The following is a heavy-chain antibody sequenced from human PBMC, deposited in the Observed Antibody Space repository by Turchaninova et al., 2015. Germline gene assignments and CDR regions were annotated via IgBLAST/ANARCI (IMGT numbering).Heavy chain of an antibody. CDR1: GLTFGDDG. Sequence: EVQLVESGGDLVQPGWSLRLSCAASGLTFGDDGLSLVRQAPGKGLEGVSNIKSDGSEKYYVDAVKGRFTTSRDNAKKSLYLQMNSLRAEDTAVYYCVRARVNLDSWGQGALVTVSS. V-gene: IGHV3-7*01. CDR3: VRARVNLDS. D-gene: IGHD1-14*01. J-gene: IGHJ4*02. CDR2: IKSDGSEK.